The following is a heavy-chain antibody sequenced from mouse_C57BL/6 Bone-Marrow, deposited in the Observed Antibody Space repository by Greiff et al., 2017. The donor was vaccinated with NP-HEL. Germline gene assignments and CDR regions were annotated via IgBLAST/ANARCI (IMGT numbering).Heavy chain of an antibody. Sequence: QVQLQQPGAELVMPGASVKLSCKASGYTFTSYWMHWVKQRPGQGLEWIGEIDPSDSYTNYNQKFKGKSTLTVDKSSSTAYMQLSSLTSEDSAVYYCARGSYGSSYKAMDYWGQGTSVTVSS. CDR3: ARGSYGSSYKAMDY. V-gene: IGHV1-69*01. J-gene: IGHJ4*01. CDR2: IDPSDSYT. CDR1: GYTFTSYW. D-gene: IGHD1-1*01.